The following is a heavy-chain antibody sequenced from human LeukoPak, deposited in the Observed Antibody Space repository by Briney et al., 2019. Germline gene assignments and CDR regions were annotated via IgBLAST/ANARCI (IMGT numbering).Heavy chain of an antibody. CDR1: GFTISGFY. Sequence: GGSLRLSCAASGFTISGFYMTWVPQAPGKGLDGVSVINSGGGKYYTGSVRGRFTISRDNSKNTLSFKMNSLRAEDTAVYYCAREIYDSYDYWGQGTLVTVSS. CDR3: AREIYDSYDY. J-gene: IGHJ4*02. D-gene: IGHD3-10*01. CDR2: INSGGGK. V-gene: IGHV3-66*01.